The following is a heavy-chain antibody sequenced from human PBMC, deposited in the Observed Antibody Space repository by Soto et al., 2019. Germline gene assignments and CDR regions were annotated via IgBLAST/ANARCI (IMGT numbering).Heavy chain of an antibody. Sequence: SETLSLTCAVYGGSFSGYYWSWIRQPPGKGLEWIGEINHSGSTNYNPSLKSRVTISVDTSKNQFSLKLSSVTAADTAVYYCARGRWFDPWGQGTLVTVSS. CDR1: GGSFSGYY. V-gene: IGHV4-34*01. CDR2: INHSGST. J-gene: IGHJ5*02. CDR3: ARGRWFDP.